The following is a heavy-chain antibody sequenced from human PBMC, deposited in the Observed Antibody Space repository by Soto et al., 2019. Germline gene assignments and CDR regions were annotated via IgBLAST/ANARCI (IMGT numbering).Heavy chain of an antibody. CDR2: ISYDGSKK. CDR1: GFSFSRYG. D-gene: IGHD1-26*01. Sequence: QVQLVESGGGVVQPGRSLRLSCAASGFSFSRYGMHWVRQAPGKGLEWVAVISYDGSKKYDADSVKGRFTISRDNSKKTLYLQMNNLRPEDTAVYYCVRDSISGSYYFYYYGMDVWGLGTTVTVSS. CDR3: VRDSISGSYYFYYYGMDV. J-gene: IGHJ6*02. V-gene: IGHV3-30*03.